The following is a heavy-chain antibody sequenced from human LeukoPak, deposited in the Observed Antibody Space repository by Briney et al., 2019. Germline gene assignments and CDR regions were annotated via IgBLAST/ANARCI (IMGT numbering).Heavy chain of an antibody. J-gene: IGHJ5*02. D-gene: IGHD2-21*02. CDR1: GYTFTSYA. CDR2: INAGNGNT. V-gene: IGHV1-3*01. Sequence: ASVKVSCKASGYTFTSYAMHWVRQAPGQRLEWMGWINAGNGNTKYSQKFQGRVTITRDTSASTAYMELSSLRSEDTAVYYCARDGETLAYCGGDCYYNWFDPWGQGTLVTVSS. CDR3: ARDGETLAYCGGDCYYNWFDP.